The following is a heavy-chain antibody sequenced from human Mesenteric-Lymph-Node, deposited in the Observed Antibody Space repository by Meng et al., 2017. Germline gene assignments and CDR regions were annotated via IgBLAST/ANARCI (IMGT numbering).Heavy chain of an antibody. CDR1: GGTFSSYA. CDR2: IIPIFGTT. D-gene: IGHD3-10*01. CDR3: VTVGEGNY. V-gene: IGHV1-69*06. Sequence: SVKVSCKASGGTFSSYAMHWVRQAPGQGLEWMGGIIPIFGTTNYAQTFQDRVTITADKSTSTAYMELSSLRSEDTAMYYCVTVGEGNYWGQGTLVTVSS. J-gene: IGHJ4*02.